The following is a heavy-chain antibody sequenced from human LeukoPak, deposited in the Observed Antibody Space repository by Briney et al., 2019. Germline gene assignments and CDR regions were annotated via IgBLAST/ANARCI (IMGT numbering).Heavy chain of an antibody. V-gene: IGHV3-30*18. D-gene: IGHD6-13*01. Sequence: GGSLRLSCAASGFTFSSYGMHWVRQAPGKGLEWVAVISYDGSNKYYADSVKGRFTISRDNSKNTLYLQMDSLRAEDTAVYYCAKGAGSSWYGDRYYFDYWGQGTLVTVSS. CDR1: GFTFSSYG. J-gene: IGHJ4*02. CDR3: AKGAGSSWYGDRYYFDY. CDR2: ISYDGSNK.